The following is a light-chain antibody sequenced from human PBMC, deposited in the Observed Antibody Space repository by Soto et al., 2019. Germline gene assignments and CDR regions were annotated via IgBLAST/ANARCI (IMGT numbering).Light chain of an antibody. CDR1: SSNIGHNY. Sequence: QSVLTQPPSVSAAPGQTVTISCSGSSSNIGHNYVSWYQQLPGTAPKLLIYSNNQRPSGVPDRFSGSKSGTSASLAISGLQSEDEADYYCAAWDDSLNGVVFGGGTKLTVL. V-gene: IGLV1-44*01. J-gene: IGLJ2*01. CDR2: SNN. CDR3: AAWDDSLNGVV.